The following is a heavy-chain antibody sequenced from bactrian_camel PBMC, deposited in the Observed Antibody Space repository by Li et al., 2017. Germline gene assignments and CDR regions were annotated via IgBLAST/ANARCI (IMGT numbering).Heavy chain of an antibody. V-gene: IGHV3S26*01. CDR3: AVDLKVPPYDCSSASSWGSLYTS. Sequence: HVQLVESGGGSVQTGGSLRLSCAGSGYSYNNHCMGWFRQYPGKEREGVAARDVDGTTRYVDSVKGRFTISKDNAKNTLYLQMNSLKPEDTAMYYCAVDLKVPPYDCSSASSWGSLYTSWGQGTQVTVS. CDR1: GYSYNNHC. J-gene: IGHJ6*01. D-gene: IGHD6*01. CDR2: RDVDGTT.